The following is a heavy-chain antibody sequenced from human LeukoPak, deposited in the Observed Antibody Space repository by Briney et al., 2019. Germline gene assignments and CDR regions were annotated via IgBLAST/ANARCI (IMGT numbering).Heavy chain of an antibody. V-gene: IGHV3-7*01. D-gene: IGHD4-11*01. CDR3: AKDVNDYSRAFDI. Sequence: GGSLRLSCEVSGFIFSDFWMNWVRQAPGKGLEWVANINQDGSQKYYADSVKGRFTISRDNSKNTLYLQMNSLRAEDTAVYYCAKDVNDYSRAFDIWGQGTMVTVSS. J-gene: IGHJ3*02. CDR1: GFIFSDFW. CDR2: INQDGSQK.